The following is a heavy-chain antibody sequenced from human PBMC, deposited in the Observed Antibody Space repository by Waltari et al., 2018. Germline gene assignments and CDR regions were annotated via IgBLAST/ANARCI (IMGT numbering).Heavy chain of an antibody. D-gene: IGHD4-17*01. CDR3: ARMGDTTVTPIDY. CDR1: GGAPSSSY. J-gene: IGHJ4*02. V-gene: IGHV4-59*01. Sequence: QVQLQESGPGLVKPSETLSLTCTVSGGAPSSSYWSWIRQPPGKGLEWIGYIYYSGSTNYNPSLKSRVTISVDTSKNQFSLKLSSVTAADTAVYYCARMGDTTVTPIDYWGQGTLVTVSS. CDR2: IYYSGST.